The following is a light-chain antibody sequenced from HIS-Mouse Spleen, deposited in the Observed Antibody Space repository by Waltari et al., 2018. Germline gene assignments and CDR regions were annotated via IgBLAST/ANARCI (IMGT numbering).Light chain of an antibody. CDR1: SSDVGSYNL. CDR3: CSYAGSSTVV. J-gene: IGLJ2*01. V-gene: IGLV2-23*01. CDR2: EGS. Sequence: QSALTQPASVSGSPGQSITISCTGTSSDVGSYNLVSWYQQHPGKAPKLMIYEGSNRPSGVSNRFSGSNSGNTASLTISGLQAEDEADYYCCSYAGSSTVVFGGGTKLTVL.